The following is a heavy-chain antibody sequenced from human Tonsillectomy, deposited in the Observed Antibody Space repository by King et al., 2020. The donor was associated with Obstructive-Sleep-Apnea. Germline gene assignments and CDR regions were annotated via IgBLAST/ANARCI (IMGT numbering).Heavy chain of an antibody. CDR1: GCTVSSNY. CDR2: IYSGGST. Sequence: VQLVESGGGLVQPGGSLRLSCAASGCTVSSNYMSWVRQAPGEGLEWVSVIYSGGSTYYADSVKGRFTIPRDNSKNTLYLQMNSLRAEDTAVYYCARGTTSFGELLFYWGQGTLVTVSS. V-gene: IGHV3-66*01. CDR3: ARGTTSFGELLFY. D-gene: IGHD3-10*01. J-gene: IGHJ4*02.